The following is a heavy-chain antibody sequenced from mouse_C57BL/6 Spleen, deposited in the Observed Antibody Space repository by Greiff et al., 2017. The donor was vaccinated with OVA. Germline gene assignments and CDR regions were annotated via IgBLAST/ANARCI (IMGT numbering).Heavy chain of an antibody. V-gene: IGHV5-9*01. CDR3: ARQNYFYYFDY. CDR2: ISGGGGNT. J-gene: IGHJ2*01. D-gene: IGHD1-1*01. Sequence: DVHLVESGGGLVKPGGSLKLSCAASGFTFSSYTMSWVRQTPEKRLEWVATISGGGGNTYYPDSVKGRFTISRDNAKNTLYLQMSSLRSEDTALYYCARQNYFYYFDYWGQGTTLTVSS. CDR1: GFTFSSYT.